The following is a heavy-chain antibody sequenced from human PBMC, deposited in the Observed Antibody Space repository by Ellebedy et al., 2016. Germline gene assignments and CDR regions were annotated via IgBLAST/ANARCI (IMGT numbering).Heavy chain of an antibody. Sequence: GGSLRLSXAASGFTLSDYYMSWVRQAPGKGLEWISYINSGGDTIYYADSVKGRFTISRDNARKSLYLEMNSLRAEDTAVYYCARGRANSGSTDAFDFWGQGTMVNVSS. D-gene: IGHD6-19*01. V-gene: IGHV3-11*04. CDR2: INSGGDTI. CDR3: ARGRANSGSTDAFDF. J-gene: IGHJ3*01. CDR1: GFTLSDYY.